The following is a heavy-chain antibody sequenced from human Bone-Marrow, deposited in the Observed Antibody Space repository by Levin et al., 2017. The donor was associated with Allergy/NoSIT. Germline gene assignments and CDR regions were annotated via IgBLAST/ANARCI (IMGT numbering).Heavy chain of an antibody. CDR2: IYYSGST. D-gene: IGHD3-10*01. J-gene: IGHJ6*02. CDR3: AGPVGAGYYGMDV. CDR1: GGSISSYY. V-gene: IGHV4-59*08. Sequence: SETLSLTCTVSGGSISSYYWSWIRQPPGKGLEWIGYIYYSGSTNYNPSLKSRVTISVDTSKNQFSLKLSSVTAADTAVYYCAGPVGAGYYGMDVWGQGTTVTVSS.